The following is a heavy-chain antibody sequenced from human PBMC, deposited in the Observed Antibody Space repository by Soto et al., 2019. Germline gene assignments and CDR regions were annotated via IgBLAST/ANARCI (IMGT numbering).Heavy chain of an antibody. CDR1: GFTFSSYS. V-gene: IGHV3-21*01. D-gene: IGHD6-19*01. Sequence: PGGSLRLSCAASGFTFSSYSMNWVRQAPGKGLEWVSSISSSSSYIYYADSVKGRFTISRDNAKNSLYLQMNSLRAEDTAVYYCARVYAPPYSRGWLKREFDYWGQGTLVTVSS. CDR3: ARVYAPPYSRGWLKREFDY. J-gene: IGHJ4*02. CDR2: ISSSSSYI.